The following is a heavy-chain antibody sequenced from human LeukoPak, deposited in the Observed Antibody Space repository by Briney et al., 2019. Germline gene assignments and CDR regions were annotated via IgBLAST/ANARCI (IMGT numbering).Heavy chain of an antibody. CDR2: ISSSGDNT. J-gene: IGHJ4*02. Sequence: GGSLRLSCAASGFTFSNNAMSWVRQAPGKGLEWVSSISSSGDNTHYADSVKGRFTISRDNSKDTLYLQMDTLRAEDTAIYYCARRGWLVNFDYWGQGTLVTVSS. CDR1: GFTFSNNA. CDR3: ARRGWLVNFDY. V-gene: IGHV3-23*01. D-gene: IGHD6-19*01.